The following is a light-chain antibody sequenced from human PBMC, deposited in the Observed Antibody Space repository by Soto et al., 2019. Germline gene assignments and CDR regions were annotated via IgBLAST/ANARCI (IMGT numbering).Light chain of an antibody. CDR3: QQYDTYWT. Sequence: DIQMTQSPSTLSASVGDRVAITCRASQSIGSWVAWYQQKPGKAPNLLIYKASSLKSGVPSRFSGSGSGTEFTLTISSLQPDDIATYYCQQYDTYWTFGQGTKVDIK. J-gene: IGKJ1*01. CDR2: KAS. CDR1: QSIGSW. V-gene: IGKV1-5*03.